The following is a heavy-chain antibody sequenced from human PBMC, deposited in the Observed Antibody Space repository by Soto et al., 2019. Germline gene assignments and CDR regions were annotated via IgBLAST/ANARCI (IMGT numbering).Heavy chain of an antibody. CDR3: ASWGRWLQFGAFDI. CDR2: IIPIFGTA. J-gene: IGHJ3*02. V-gene: IGHV1-69*13. D-gene: IGHD3-16*01. Sequence: GASVKVSCKASGGTFSSYAISWVRQAPGQGLEWMGGIIPIFGTANYAQKFQGRVTITADESTSTAYMELSSLRSEDTAVYYCASWGRWLQFGAFDIWGQGTMVTVSS. CDR1: GGTFSSYA.